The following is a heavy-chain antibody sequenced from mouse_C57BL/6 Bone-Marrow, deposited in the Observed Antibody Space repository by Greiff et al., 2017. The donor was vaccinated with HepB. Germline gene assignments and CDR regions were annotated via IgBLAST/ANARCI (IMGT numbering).Heavy chain of an antibody. D-gene: IGHD1-2*01. V-gene: IGHV1-26*01. Sequence: VQLQQSGPELVKPGASVKISCKASGYTFTDYYMNWVKQSPGKSLEWIGDINPNNGGTSYNQKFKGKATLTVDKSSSTAYMELRSLTSEDSAVYYCARSITTDDFDYWGQGTTLTVSS. CDR2: INPNNGGT. CDR1: GYTFTDYY. CDR3: ARSITTDDFDY. J-gene: IGHJ2*01.